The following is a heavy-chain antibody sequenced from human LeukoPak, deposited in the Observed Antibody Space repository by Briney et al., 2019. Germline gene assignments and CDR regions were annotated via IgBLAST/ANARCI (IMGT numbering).Heavy chain of an antibody. Sequence: GGSLRLSCAASGFIFSSYAMSWVRQAPGKGLEWVSAISGSGGSTYYADSVKGRFTISRDNSKNTLYLQMNSLRAEDTAVYYCAKAQAPLGVAGAFDNWGQGTLVTVSS. V-gene: IGHV3-23*01. D-gene: IGHD6-19*01. CDR2: ISGSGGST. CDR3: AKAQAPLGVAGAFDN. CDR1: GFIFSSYA. J-gene: IGHJ4*02.